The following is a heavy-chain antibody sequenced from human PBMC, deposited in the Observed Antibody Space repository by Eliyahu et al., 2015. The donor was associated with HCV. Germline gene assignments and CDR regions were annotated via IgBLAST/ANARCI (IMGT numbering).Heavy chain of an antibody. CDR2: ISGDGGST. V-gene: IGHV3-43*02. Sequence: QAPGKGLEWVSLISGDGGSTYYADSVKGRFTISRDNSKNSLYLQMNSLRTEDTALYYCAKDILRVKIVGATIDYWGQGTLVTVSS. D-gene: IGHD1-26*01. J-gene: IGHJ4*02. CDR3: AKDILRVKIVGATIDY.